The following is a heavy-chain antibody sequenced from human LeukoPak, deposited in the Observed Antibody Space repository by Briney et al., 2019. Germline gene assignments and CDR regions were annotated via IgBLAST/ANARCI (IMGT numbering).Heavy chain of an antibody. Sequence: ASVKVSCKASGYTLTGYYTHWVRQAPGQGLEWMGWINPNSGGTNYAQKFQGRVTMTRDTSISTAYMELSRLRSDDTAVYYCARDQSRDGYNSFDYWGQGTLVTVSS. D-gene: IGHD5-24*01. V-gene: IGHV1-2*02. CDR3: ARDQSRDGYNSFDY. CDR1: GYTLTGYY. J-gene: IGHJ4*02. CDR2: INPNSGGT.